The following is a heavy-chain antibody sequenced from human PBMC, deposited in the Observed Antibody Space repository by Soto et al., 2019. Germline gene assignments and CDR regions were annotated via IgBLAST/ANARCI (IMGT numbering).Heavy chain of an antibody. Sequence: ASVKVSCKACGCTFSSYAISWVRQAPGQGLEWMGGIIPIFGTANYAQKFQGRVTITADESTSTAYMELSSLRSEDTAVYYCARRGEITIFGVGQYYFECWGQGTLVIVS. D-gene: IGHD3-3*01. V-gene: IGHV1-69*13. CDR2: IIPIFGTA. CDR3: ARRGEITIFGVGQYYFEC. J-gene: IGHJ4*02. CDR1: GCTFSSYA.